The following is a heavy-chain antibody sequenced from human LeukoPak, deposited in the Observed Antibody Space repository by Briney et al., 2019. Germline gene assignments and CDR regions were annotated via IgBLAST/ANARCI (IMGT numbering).Heavy chain of an antibody. V-gene: IGHV3-48*01. CDR2: VSSSRTTI. Sequence: PGGSLRLSCVASGFTFSTFGMNWVRQAPGKGLEWVSYVSSSRTTIYYADSVKSRFTISRDDAKSSLYLQMNSLRAEDTALYYCARMSTGYYDDYWGQGTLVAVSS. CDR3: ARMSTGYYDDY. J-gene: IGHJ4*02. CDR1: GFTFSTFG. D-gene: IGHD3-9*01.